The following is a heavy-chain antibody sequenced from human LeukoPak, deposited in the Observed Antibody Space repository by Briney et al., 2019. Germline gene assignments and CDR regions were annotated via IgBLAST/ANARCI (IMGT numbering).Heavy chain of an antibody. Sequence: ASVKVSCKASGYTFTKYGLSWVRQAPGQGLEWMGWISSYNGNRKYAQKFRGRVTMTTETSTSTAYMELRSLRSDDTAVYYCARDSFGSGSPVRHYYNYYMDVWGKGTTVIISS. CDR2: ISSYNGNR. CDR1: GYTFTKYG. D-gene: IGHD3-10*01. CDR3: ARDSFGSGSPVRHYYNYYMDV. J-gene: IGHJ6*03. V-gene: IGHV1-18*01.